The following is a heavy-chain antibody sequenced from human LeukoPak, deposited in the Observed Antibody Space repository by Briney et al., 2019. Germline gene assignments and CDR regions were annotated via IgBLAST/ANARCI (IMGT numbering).Heavy chain of an antibody. D-gene: IGHD7-27*01. J-gene: IGHJ4*02. CDR3: ARGTATGDEDY. V-gene: IGHV4-38-2*01. CDR2: IYHSGST. Sequence: PSETLSLTCAVSGYSISSGYYWGWIRQPPGKGLEWIGSIYHSGSTYYNPSLKSRVTISVDTSKNQFSLKLSSVTAADTAVYYCARGTATGDEDYWGQGTLVTVSS. CDR1: GYSISSGYY.